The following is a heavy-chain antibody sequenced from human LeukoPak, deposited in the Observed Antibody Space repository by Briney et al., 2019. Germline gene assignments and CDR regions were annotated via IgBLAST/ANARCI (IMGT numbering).Heavy chain of an antibody. CDR2: IRYDGSNK. V-gene: IGHV3-30*02. CDR1: GFNFNYYG. Sequence: GGSLRLSCAASGFNFNYYGMHWVRQAPGKGLEWVAFIRYDGSNKYYADSVKGRFTISRDNSENTLYMQMDSLRVDDTAVYYCAREVARPNFFDYWGQGTLVTVAS. CDR3: AREVARPNFFDY. J-gene: IGHJ4*02. D-gene: IGHD5-12*01.